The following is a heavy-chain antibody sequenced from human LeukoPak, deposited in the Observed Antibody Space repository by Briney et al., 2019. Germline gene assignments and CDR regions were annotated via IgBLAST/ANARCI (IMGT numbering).Heavy chain of an antibody. CDR2: IYVGGNS. CDR1: GASINGGSYY. Sequence: SETLSLTCSVSGASINGGSYYWNWVRQPAGKGLEWIGRIYVGGNSHYNPSLKSRLTIPTDTSKNQFSLRLTSVTAADTAVYYCARIYYYYEVGDYRDYFDYWGPGTPVTVSS. J-gene: IGHJ4*02. D-gene: IGHD3-22*01. CDR3: ARIYYYYEVGDYRDYFDY. V-gene: IGHV4-61*02.